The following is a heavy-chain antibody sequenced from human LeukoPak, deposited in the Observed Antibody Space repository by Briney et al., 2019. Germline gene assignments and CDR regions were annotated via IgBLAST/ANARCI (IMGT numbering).Heavy chain of an antibody. J-gene: IGHJ4*02. V-gene: IGHV4-59*08. D-gene: IGHD2-15*01. CDR1: GGSISSYY. Sequence: PSETLSLTCTVSGGSISSYYWSWIRQPPGKGLEWIGYIYYSGSTNYNPSLKSRVTISVDTSKNQFSLKLSSVTAADTAVYYCARGVLGYCSGGSCAGGFFDYWGQGTLVTVSS. CDR2: IYYSGST. CDR3: ARGVLGYCSGGSCAGGFFDY.